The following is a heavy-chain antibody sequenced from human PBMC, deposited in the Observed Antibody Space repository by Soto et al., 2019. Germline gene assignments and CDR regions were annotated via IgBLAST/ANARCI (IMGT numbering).Heavy chain of an antibody. D-gene: IGHD3-10*01. CDR3: ARIVEMVRGVTLDWYFDL. J-gene: IGHJ2*01. Sequence: QVQLQESGPGLVKPSQTLSLTCTVSGGSISSGGYYWSWIRQHPGKGLEWIGYIYYSGSTYYNPSLKSRVTIPVDTSKNQSALKLSSVTAADTAVYYCARIVEMVRGVTLDWYFDLWGRGTLVTVSS. CDR2: IYYSGST. CDR1: GGSISSGGYY. V-gene: IGHV4-31*03.